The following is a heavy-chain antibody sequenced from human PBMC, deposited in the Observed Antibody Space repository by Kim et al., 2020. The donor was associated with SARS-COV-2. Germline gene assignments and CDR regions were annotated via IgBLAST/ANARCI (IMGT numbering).Heavy chain of an antibody. Sequence: GESLKISCKGFGYSFISQWIGWVRQMPGKGLEWMGITYPGDSDTRYSASFQGRVTISADESIYTAYLQLNGLKASDTAMYYCVRRSPISMSALDYWGRGVLVAVSS. V-gene: IGHV5-51*01. J-gene: IGHJ4*01. CDR3: VRRSPISMSALDY. CDR1: GYSFISQW. CDR2: TYPGDSDT.